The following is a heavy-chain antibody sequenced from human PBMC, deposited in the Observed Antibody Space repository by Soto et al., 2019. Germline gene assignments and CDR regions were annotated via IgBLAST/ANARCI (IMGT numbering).Heavy chain of an antibody. V-gene: IGHV4-59*01. CDR2: IYYSGST. CDR3: ARGGRRPGLIDY. J-gene: IGHJ4*02. Sequence: QVQLQESGPGLVKASETLSLTCSVSGGSISSCYWNWIRQPPGKGLEWIGYIYYSGSTNYNPSLKSRVTISVDTSKNQFSLNLTSVNAADTAVYYCARGGRRPGLIDYWGQGTLVTVSP. CDR1: GGSISSCY. D-gene: IGHD2-2*01.